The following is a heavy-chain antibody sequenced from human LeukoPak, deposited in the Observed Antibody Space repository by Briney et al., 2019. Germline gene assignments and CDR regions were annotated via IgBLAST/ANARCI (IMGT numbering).Heavy chain of an antibody. CDR1: GGSFSGYY. J-gene: IGHJ6*02. D-gene: IGHD6-6*01. CDR3: ARGRIAARPRSWDYGMDV. V-gene: IGHV4-34*01. CDR2: INHSGST. Sequence: PSETLSLTCAVYGGSFSGYYWSWIRQPPGKGLEWIGEINHSGSTNYNPSLKSRVTISVDTSKNQFSLKLSSVTAADTAVYYCARGRIAARPRSWDYGMDVWGQGTTATVSS.